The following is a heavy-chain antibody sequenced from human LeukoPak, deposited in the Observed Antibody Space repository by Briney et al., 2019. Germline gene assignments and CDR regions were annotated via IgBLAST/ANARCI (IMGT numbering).Heavy chain of an antibody. CDR3: ARASYCTGGSCYSGYYFDY. Sequence: PSETLSLTCTVSGGSINNYWSWIRQPAGKGLEWIGRIYTSGSTNYNPSLKSRVTIPVDTSKNQFSLKLSSVTAADTAVYYCARASYCTGGSCYSGYYFDYWGQGTLVTVSS. D-gene: IGHD2-15*01. J-gene: IGHJ4*02. V-gene: IGHV4-4*07. CDR2: IYTSGST. CDR1: GGSINNY.